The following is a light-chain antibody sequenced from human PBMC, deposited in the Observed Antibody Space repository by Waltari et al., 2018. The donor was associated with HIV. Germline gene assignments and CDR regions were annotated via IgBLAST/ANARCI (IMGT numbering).Light chain of an antibody. Sequence: QSALTQPPSASGSPGQSVTISCTGTSSDVGGYNFVSWYQQHPGKAPKLIIYQVNTRPSGVPDHFSGTKAGNRASLTVSGLQAEDAADYYCSSFAGSNNLMVFGGGTKLTVL. CDR2: QVN. CDR1: SSDVGGYNF. J-gene: IGLJ2*01. CDR3: SSFAGSNNLMV. V-gene: IGLV2-8*01.